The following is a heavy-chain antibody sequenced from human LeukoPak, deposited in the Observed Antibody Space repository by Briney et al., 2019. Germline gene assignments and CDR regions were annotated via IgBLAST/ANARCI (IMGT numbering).Heavy chain of an antibody. Sequence: GGSLRLSCAASGFTVSSNYMSWVRQAPGKGLEWVSVIYSGGSTYYADSVKGRFTISRDNSKNTLYLQMNSLRAEDTAVYYCAKSTTVTTRGVTDYWGQGTLVTVSS. CDR3: AKSTTVTTRGVTDY. J-gene: IGHJ4*02. CDR2: IYSGGST. V-gene: IGHV3-53*01. D-gene: IGHD4-17*01. CDR1: GFTVSSNY.